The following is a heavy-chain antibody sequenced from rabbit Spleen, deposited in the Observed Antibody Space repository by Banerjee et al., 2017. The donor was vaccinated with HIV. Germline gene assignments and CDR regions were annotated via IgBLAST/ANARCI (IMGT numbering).Heavy chain of an antibody. CDR3: ARDTGSSFSSYGMDL. CDR1: GFDFSSSYY. Sequence: QEQLVESGGGLVQPEGSLTLTCKASGFDFSSSYYMCWVRQAPGKGLEWIGCIYGGDGSSTAYANWAKGRFTISKTSSTTVTLQMTSLTAADTATYFCARDTGSSFSSYGMDLWGPGTLVTVS. J-gene: IGHJ6*01. V-gene: IGHV1S45*01. CDR2: IYGGDGSST. D-gene: IGHD8-1*01.